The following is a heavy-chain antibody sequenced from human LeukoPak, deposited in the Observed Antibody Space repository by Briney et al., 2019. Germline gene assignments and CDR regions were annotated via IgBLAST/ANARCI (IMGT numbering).Heavy chain of an antibody. J-gene: IGHJ3*02. CDR3: ARIPASYYYDSSGYLRAFDI. CDR1: GYTFTSYD. CDR2: MNPNSGNT. Sequence: ASVKVSCKASGYTFTSYDINWVRQATGQGLEWMGWMNPNSGNTGYAQKFRGRVTITRNTSISTAYMELSSLRSEDTAVYYCARIPASYYYDSSGYLRAFDIWGQGTMVTVSS. D-gene: IGHD3-22*01. V-gene: IGHV1-8*03.